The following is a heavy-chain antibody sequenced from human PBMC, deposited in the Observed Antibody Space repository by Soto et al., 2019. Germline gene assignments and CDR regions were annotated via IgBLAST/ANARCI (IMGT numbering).Heavy chain of an antibody. CDR1: GGAISTYY. J-gene: IGHJ5*02. Sequence: QVHLQESGPGLVKPSETLSLTCTVSGGAISTYYWTWIRQPAGKGLEWIGRIYSSGSTKYYPSLQSRVTMSLDTSNNHFSLRLTSVTAADTAVYYCARGQRFSDWFDPWGQGTLVTVSS. CDR3: ARGQRFSDWFDP. V-gene: IGHV4-4*07. CDR2: IYSSGST. D-gene: IGHD3-3*01.